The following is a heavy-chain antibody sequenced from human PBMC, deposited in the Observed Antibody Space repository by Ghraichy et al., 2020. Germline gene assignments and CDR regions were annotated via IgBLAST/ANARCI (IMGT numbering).Heavy chain of an antibody. J-gene: IGHJ4*02. CDR1: GGSISSSRYY. Sequence: SQTLSLTCTVSGGSISSSRYYWGWIRQPPGKGLEWIGSIYYSGSTSYNPSLKSRVTISVDTSKNQFSLKLSSVTAADTAVYYCARVIRDCTNGVCYPNFDYWGQGTLVTVSS. CDR3: ARVIRDCTNGVCYPNFDY. CDR2: IYYSGST. V-gene: IGHV4-39*01. D-gene: IGHD2-8*01.